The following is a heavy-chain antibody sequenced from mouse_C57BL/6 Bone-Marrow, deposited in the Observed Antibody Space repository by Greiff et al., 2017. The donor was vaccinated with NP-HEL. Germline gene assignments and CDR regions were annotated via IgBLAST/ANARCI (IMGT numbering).Heavy chain of an antibody. Sequence: DVMLVESGGGLVKPGGSLKLSCAASGFTFSSYAMSWVRQTPEKRLEWVATISDGGSYTYYPDNVKGRFTISRDNAKNNLYLQMSHLKSEDTAMYYCARDGNWWYFDVWGTGTTVTVSS. J-gene: IGHJ1*03. CDR1: GFTFSSYA. CDR3: ARDGNWWYFDV. D-gene: IGHD2-1*01. V-gene: IGHV5-4*03. CDR2: ISDGGSYT.